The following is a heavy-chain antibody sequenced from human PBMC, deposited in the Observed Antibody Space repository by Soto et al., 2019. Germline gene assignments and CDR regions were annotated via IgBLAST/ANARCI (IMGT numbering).Heavy chain of an antibody. CDR1: GYTFTSYA. V-gene: IGHV1-3*01. CDR2: INAGNGNT. J-gene: IGHJ6*03. CDR3: AKAGGSGHEPYYYYYMDV. Sequence: ASAKVSCNASGYTFTSYAMHWVRQAPGQRLEWMGWINAGNGNTKYSQKFQGRVTITRDTSASTAYMELSSLRSEDTAVYYCAKAGGSGHEPYYYYYMDVWGKGTTVTVSS. D-gene: IGHD3-10*01.